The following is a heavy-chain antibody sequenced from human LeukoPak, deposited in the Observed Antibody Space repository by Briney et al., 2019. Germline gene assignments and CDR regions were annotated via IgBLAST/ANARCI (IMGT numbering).Heavy chain of an antibody. CDR2: MNPNSGNT. V-gene: IGHV1-8*01. J-gene: IGHJ4*02. Sequence: ASVKVSCKASGYTFTSYDINWVRQATGQGLEWMGWMNPNSGNTGYGQKFQGRVTMTRNTSISTAYMELSSLRSEDTAVYYCARSQKYSYGIDWDYWGQGTLVTVSS. D-gene: IGHD5-18*01. CDR3: ARSQKYSYGIDWDY. CDR1: GYTFTSYD.